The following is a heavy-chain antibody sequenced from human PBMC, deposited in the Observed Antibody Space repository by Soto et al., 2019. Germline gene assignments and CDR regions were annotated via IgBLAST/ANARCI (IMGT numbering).Heavy chain of an antibody. J-gene: IGHJ6*02. CDR3: PTFSGEGARLPAPYYFHAMAV. V-gene: IGHV1-69*01. Sequence: QVQLVQSGAEVKKPGSSVKVSCKASGGTFSSYAISWVRQAPGQGLEWMGGIIPIFGTARYAQKSQGRVTITADGATSTSYMEVRGPRSAAPAAYSCPTFSGEGARLPAPYYFHAMAVLGQGTAVRVSS. D-gene: IGHD1-26*01. CDR1: GGTFSSYA. CDR2: IIPIFGTA.